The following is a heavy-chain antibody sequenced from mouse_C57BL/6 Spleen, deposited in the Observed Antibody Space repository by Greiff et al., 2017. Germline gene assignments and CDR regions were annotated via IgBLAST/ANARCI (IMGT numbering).Heavy chain of an antibody. CDR2: IDPETGGT. J-gene: IGHJ4*01. CDR3: KRYDYGNVYAMDY. CDR1: GYTFTDYE. V-gene: IGHV1-15*01. Sequence: VQLQQSGAELVRPGASVTLSCKASGYTFTDYEMHWVKQTPVHGLEWIGAIDPETGGTAYNQKFKGKAILTADKSSSTAYMELRSLTSEDSAVYYCKRYDYGNVYAMDYWGQGTSVTVSS. D-gene: IGHD2-1*01.